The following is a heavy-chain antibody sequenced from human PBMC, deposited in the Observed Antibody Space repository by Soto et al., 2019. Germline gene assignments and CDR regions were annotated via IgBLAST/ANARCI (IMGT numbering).Heavy chain of an antibody. D-gene: IGHD2-15*01. V-gene: IGHV3-33*01. J-gene: IGHJ4*02. CDR2: IWYDGSNK. CDR1: GFTFSSYG. Sequence: QVQLVESGGGVVQPGRSLRLSCAASGFTFSSYGMHWVRQAPGKGLEWVAVIWYDGSNKYYADSVKGRFTISRDNSKNTLYLQMNSLRAEDTAVYYCARSGGGLAEVYYWGQGTLVTVSS. CDR3: ARSGGGLAEVYY.